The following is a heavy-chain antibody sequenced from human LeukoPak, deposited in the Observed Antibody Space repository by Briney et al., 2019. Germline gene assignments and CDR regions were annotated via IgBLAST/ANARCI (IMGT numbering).Heavy chain of an antibody. CDR1: GFTFENYW. Sequence: PGGSLRLSCVASGFTFENYWMSWVRQVPRKGPEWVANIKRDGSVEHYLESVKGRFTISRDNAKNSLFLQMNSLIAEDTAVYYCARWAGVTDQWGQGTQVAVSS. J-gene: IGHJ4*02. V-gene: IGHV3-7*01. CDR2: IKRDGSVE. CDR3: ARWAGVTDQ. D-gene: IGHD5-18*01.